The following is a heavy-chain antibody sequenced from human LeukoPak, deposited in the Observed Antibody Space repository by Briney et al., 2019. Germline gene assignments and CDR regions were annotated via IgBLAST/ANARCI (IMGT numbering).Heavy chain of an antibody. D-gene: IGHD1-26*01. CDR3: AKAFTYYPD. CDR1: GFTFSSYA. V-gene: IGHV3-23*01. Sequence: GGSLRLACAASGFTFSSYAMSCVRQAPGKGLEWVSVIGGSGGSTYYADSVKGRFTISRDSSKSTLYLQMNSLRAEDTAVYYCAKAFTYYPDWGQGTLVTVSS. CDR2: IGGSGGST. J-gene: IGHJ4*02.